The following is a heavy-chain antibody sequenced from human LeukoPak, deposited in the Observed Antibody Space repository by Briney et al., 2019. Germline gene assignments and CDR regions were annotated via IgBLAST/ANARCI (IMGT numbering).Heavy chain of an antibody. J-gene: IGHJ4*02. CDR1: GYTFTSYY. D-gene: IGHD2-21*02. Sequence: ASVKVSCKASGYTFTSYYMHWVRQAPGQGLEWMGIINPSGGSTSYAQKFQGRVTMTRDMSTSTVYMELSSLRSEDTAVYYCARDPLAYCGGDCYLGSDYWGQGTLVTVSS. CDR2: INPSGGST. CDR3: ARDPLAYCGGDCYLGSDY. V-gene: IGHV1-46*01.